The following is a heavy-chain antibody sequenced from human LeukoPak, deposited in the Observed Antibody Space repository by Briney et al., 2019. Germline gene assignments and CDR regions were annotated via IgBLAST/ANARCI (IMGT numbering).Heavy chain of an antibody. CDR3: ARSLAVYYDILTGYPPRYYGMDV. D-gene: IGHD3-9*01. CDR1: GGSFSSYY. J-gene: IGHJ6*02. V-gene: IGHV4-34*01. Sequence: SETLSLTCAVYGGSFSSYYWSWIRQPPGKGLEWIGEINHSGSTNYNPSLKSRVTISVDTSKNQFSLKLSSVTAADTAVYYCARSLAVYYDILTGYPPRYYGMDVWGQGTTVTVSS. CDR2: INHSGST.